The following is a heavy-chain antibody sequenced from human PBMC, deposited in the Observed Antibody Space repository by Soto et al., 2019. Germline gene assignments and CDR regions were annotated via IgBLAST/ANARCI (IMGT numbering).Heavy chain of an antibody. D-gene: IGHD2-8*01. J-gene: IGHJ4*02. Sequence: GGSVKVSCKAFGYTFTSFAMGWARQAPGQRLEWMGWINAGNGNTKYSQKFQGRVTITRDTSASTAYMELSSLISEDTAVYYCARDRWSPYFDYWGQGTLVTVSS. CDR3: ARDRWSPYFDY. CDR1: GYTFTSFA. CDR2: INAGNGNT. V-gene: IGHV1-3*01.